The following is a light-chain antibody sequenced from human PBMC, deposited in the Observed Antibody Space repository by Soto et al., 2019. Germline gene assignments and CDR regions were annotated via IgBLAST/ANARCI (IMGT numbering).Light chain of an antibody. CDR1: QSVYSN. CDR3: QQYNSWPLA. J-gene: IGKJ1*01. Sequence: EIVMTQSPATLSVSPGERATLSCRASQSVYSNLAWYQQKPGQAPRLLIYGASTRATGIPARFSGSGSGTEFTLTISSLQAEDFAVYYGQQYNSWPLAFGQGTKVEVK. CDR2: GAS. V-gene: IGKV3-15*01.